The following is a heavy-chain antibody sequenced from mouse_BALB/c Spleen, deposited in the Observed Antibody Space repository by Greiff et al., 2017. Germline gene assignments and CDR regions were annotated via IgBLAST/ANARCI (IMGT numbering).Heavy chain of an antibody. CDR1: GYTFTSYW. D-gene: IGHD1-1*01. Sequence: QVQLKESGAELAKPGASVKMSCKASGYTFTSYWMHWVKQRPGQGLEWIGYINPSTGYTEYNQKFKDKATLTADKSSSTAYMQLSSLTSEDSAVYYCARRDYGSSSAWFAYWGQGTLVTVSA. CDR3: ARRDYGSSSAWFAY. J-gene: IGHJ3*01. V-gene: IGHV1-7*01. CDR2: INPSTGYT.